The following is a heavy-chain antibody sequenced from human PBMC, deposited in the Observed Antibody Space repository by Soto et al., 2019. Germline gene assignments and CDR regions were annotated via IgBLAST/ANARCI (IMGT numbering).Heavy chain of an antibody. CDR1: GYRFTSYW. J-gene: IGHJ4*02. CDR2: IYPGDFDT. V-gene: IGHV5-51*01. D-gene: IGHD6-19*01. Sequence: GESLKISCKGAGYRFTSYWIAWVRQLPGKGLEFMGIIYPGDFDTRYNPSFQGQVTISVDTSISTAYLQWGSLKAPDTAMYFCARGYNTGLSINPYYFGLWGQGTRVTVSS. CDR3: ARGYNTGLSINPYYFGL.